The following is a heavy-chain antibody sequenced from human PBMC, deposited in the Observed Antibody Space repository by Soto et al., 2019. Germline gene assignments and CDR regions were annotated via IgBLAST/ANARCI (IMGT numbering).Heavy chain of an antibody. V-gene: IGHV4-59*01. J-gene: IGHJ4*02. CDR2: IYYSGST. CDR1: GGSISSYY. Sequence: QVQLQESGPGLVKPSETLSLMCTASGGSISSYYWSWIRQPPGKGLEWIGYIYYSGSTNYNPSLKSRVTISVDTSKNQFSLKLSSVTAADTAVYYCARERRDGYKHYFDYWGQGTLVTVSS. D-gene: IGHD5-12*01. CDR3: ARERRDGYKHYFDY.